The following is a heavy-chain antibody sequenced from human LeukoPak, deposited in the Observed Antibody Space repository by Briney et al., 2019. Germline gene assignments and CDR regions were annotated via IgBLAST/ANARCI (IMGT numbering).Heavy chain of an antibody. D-gene: IGHD6-13*01. J-gene: IGHJ4*02. CDR2: ISYDGSNK. CDR1: GFTFSSYA. V-gene: IGHV3-30*04. CDR3: AIAAAASYYFDY. Sequence: GGSLRLSCAASGFTFSSYAMHWVRQAPGKGLEWVAVISYDGSNKYYADSVKGRFTISRDNSKNTLYLQMNSLRAEDTAVYYCAIAAAASYYFDYWGQGTLVTVSS.